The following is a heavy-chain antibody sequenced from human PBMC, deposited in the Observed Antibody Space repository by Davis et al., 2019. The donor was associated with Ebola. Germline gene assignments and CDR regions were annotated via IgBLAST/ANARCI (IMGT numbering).Heavy chain of an antibody. V-gene: IGHV1-8*03. CDR1: GYTFTSYY. J-gene: IGHJ6*02. D-gene: IGHD2-2*01. Sequence: ASVKVSCKASGYTFTSYYMHWVRQATEQGLEWMGWMNPNSGNTGYAQKFQGRVTITRDTSASTAYMELSSLRSEDTAVYYCAREGYCSSTSCRYYYYGMDVWGQGTTVTVSS. CDR2: MNPNSGNT. CDR3: AREGYCSSTSCRYYYYGMDV.